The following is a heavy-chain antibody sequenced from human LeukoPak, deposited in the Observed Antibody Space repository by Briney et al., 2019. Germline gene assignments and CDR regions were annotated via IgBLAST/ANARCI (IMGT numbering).Heavy chain of an antibody. J-gene: IGHJ4*01. D-gene: IGHD6-19*01. V-gene: IGHV3-23*01. CDR2: LSGSGITT. CDR1: GFTFSNSA. CDR3: AKGIYSSGWSYFDY. Sequence: PGGSLRLSCAASGFTFSNSAMSGVRQAPGKGREWVSTLSGSGITTYYADSVKGRFTISRDNSKNTLYLQMNSLRAEDTAVYYCAKGIYSSGWSYFDYWGHGTLVTVSS.